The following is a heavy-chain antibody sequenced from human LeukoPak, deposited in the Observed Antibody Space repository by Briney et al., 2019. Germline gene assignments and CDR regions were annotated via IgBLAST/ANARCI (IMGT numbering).Heavy chain of an antibody. V-gene: IGHV4-34*01. CDR1: GGSFSGYY. CDR2: INHSGST. CDR3: ASRSPAFDP. Sequence: PSETLSLTWAVYGGSFSGYYWSWIRQPPGKGLEWIGEINHSGSTNYNPSLKSRVTISVDTSKNQFSLKLSSVTAADTAVYYCASRSPAFDPWGQGTLVTVSS. J-gene: IGHJ5*02.